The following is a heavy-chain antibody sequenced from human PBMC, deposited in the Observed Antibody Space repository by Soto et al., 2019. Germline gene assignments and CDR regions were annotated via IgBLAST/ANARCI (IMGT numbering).Heavy chain of an antibody. CDR1: GFSFSTYA. Sequence: GGSLRLSCAASGFSFSTYAMSWVRQAPGQGLEWVSGISVGGGSTYYADSVKGRFTISRDNAKNTLFLQMDSLRAEDTAVYYCARGRPYYDSSGYYYDFDYWGQGTLVTVSS. V-gene: IGHV3-23*01. CDR2: ISVGGGST. CDR3: ARGRPYYDSSGYYYDFDY. D-gene: IGHD3-22*01. J-gene: IGHJ4*02.